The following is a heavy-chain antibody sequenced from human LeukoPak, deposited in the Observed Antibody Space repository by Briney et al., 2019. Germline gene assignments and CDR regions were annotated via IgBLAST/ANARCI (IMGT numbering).Heavy chain of an antibody. CDR2: IRSDGTKT. D-gene: IGHD5-24*01. J-gene: IGHJ4*02. Sequence: PGGSLRLSCAASGFTFSIYGMHWVRQAPGKGLEWETFIRSDGTKTHYADSVKGRFTISRDNSKNTLFLQIDNLRVDDTAVYYCAKGRGKDGQNLFDYWGQGTLITVSS. CDR1: GFTFSIYG. V-gene: IGHV3-30*02. CDR3: AKGRGKDGQNLFDY.